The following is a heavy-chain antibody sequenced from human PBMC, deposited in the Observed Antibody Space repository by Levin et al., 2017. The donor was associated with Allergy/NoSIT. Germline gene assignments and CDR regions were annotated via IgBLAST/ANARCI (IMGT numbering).Heavy chain of an antibody. CDR1: GTSISGSTYY. CDR2: IYYGGTT. J-gene: IGHJ4*02. D-gene: IGHD4-17*01. V-gene: IGHV4-39*01. CDR3: ARWTNDYGDYYYFAY. Sequence: SETLSLTCTVSGTSISGSTYYWAWVRQLPGKGLEWIGSIYYGGTTFNNPSLKSRVTISMDTSRNQFSLKLTSVTAADTALYYCARWTNDYGDYYYFAYWGQGTLVSVSS.